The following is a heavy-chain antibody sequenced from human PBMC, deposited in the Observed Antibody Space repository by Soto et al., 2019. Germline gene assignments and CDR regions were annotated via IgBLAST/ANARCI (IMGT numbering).Heavy chain of an antibody. V-gene: IGHV1-69*06. CDR3: ARGVYGSGNYYTGPSAFDI. CDR1: GGTLSDHG. D-gene: IGHD3-10*01. Sequence: QVQLEQSGAEVKKPGSSVKVSCKASGGTLSDHGVAWLRQAPGQGLEWMGGTIPVFNTAKYAQKFQGRVTVTADKFTNIAYMELSSLRSEDTAVYFCARGVYGSGNYYTGPSAFDIWGQGTMFIVSS. CDR2: TIPVFNTA. J-gene: IGHJ3*02.